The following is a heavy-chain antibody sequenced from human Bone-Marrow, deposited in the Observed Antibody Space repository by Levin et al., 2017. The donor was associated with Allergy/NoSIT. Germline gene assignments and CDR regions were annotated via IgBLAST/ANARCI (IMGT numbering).Heavy chain of an antibody. Sequence: SCAASGFTFSTYGLHWVRQAPGKGLEWVALIVSDGSRKFYGDSVKGRFTISRDNSKNTLYLQMNNLRAEDTAVYYCAKGGDYDVWGKGTTVTVSS. V-gene: IGHV3-30*18. CDR2: IVSDGSRK. J-gene: IGHJ6*04. CDR3: AKGGDYDV. CDR1: GFTFSTYG. D-gene: IGHD4-17*01.